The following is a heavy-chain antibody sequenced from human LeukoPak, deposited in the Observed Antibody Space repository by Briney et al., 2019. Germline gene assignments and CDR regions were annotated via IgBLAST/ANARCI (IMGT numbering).Heavy chain of an antibody. V-gene: IGHV1-2*04. CDR3: ARGQRLADS. CDR1: GYTFISYD. D-gene: IGHD6-25*01. Sequence: ASVKVSCKASGYTFISYDINWVRQAAGQGLEWMGWMNPNSGGTNYAQKFQGWVTMTRDTSISTVYMELTRLRSDDTAVYYCARGQRLADSWGQGTLVAVSS. J-gene: IGHJ4*02. CDR2: MNPNSGGT.